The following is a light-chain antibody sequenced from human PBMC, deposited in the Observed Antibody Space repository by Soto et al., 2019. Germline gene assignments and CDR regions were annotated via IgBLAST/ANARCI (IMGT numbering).Light chain of an antibody. CDR2: EVS. CDR3: SSYTSTSPYV. V-gene: IGLV2-14*01. J-gene: IGLJ1*01. Sequence: HSALTQPASVSGSPGQSITISCTGTSSDVGGYNYVSWYQQYPGKAPKLMIYEVSNRPSGVSNRFSGSKSGNTASLTISGLQAEDEADYYCSSYTSTSPYVFGTGTKATVI. CDR1: SSDVGGYNY.